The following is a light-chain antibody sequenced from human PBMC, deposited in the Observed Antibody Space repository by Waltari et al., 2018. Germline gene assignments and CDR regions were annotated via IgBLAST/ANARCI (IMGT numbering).Light chain of an antibody. V-gene: IGKV1-5*03. CDR1: QSISSW. CDR2: RAS. Sequence: DIQMTQSPSTLSASVGDRVTITCRASQSISSWLAWFEQKPGKAPKLLIYRASTLESWVPSRFSGSGSGPEFTLTISSLQPDDVATYYCQQYNSYPWTFGQGTKVEIK. CDR3: QQYNSYPWT. J-gene: IGKJ1*01.